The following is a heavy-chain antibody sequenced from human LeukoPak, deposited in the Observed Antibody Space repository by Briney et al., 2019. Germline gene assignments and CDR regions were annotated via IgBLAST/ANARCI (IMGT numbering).Heavy chain of an antibody. J-gene: IGHJ5*02. V-gene: IGHV3-15*01. Sequence: GGSLRLPCAASGFTFSNAWMSWVRQAPGKGLEWVGRIKSKTDGGTTDYAAPVKVKFTISRDDSKNTLYLQMNSLKTEDTAVYYCTTDPQIYCSSTSCYPWGQGTLVTVSS. CDR1: GFTFSNAW. D-gene: IGHD2-2*01. CDR3: TTDPQIYCSSTSCYP. CDR2: IKSKTDGGTT.